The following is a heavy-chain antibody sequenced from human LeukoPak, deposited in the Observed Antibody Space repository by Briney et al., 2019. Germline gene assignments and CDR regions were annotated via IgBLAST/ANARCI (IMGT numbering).Heavy chain of an antibody. J-gene: IGHJ4*02. CDR1: GFTFSSYA. CDR3: AKDRLYGSIAAAGFDY. CDR2: ISGSGGST. D-gene: IGHD6-13*01. Sequence: GGSLRLSCAASGFTFSSYAMSWVRQAPGKGLEWVSAISGSGGSTYYADSVKGRFTISRDNSKNTLYLQMNSLRAEDTAVYYCAKDRLYGSIAAAGFDYWGQGTLVTVSS. V-gene: IGHV3-23*01.